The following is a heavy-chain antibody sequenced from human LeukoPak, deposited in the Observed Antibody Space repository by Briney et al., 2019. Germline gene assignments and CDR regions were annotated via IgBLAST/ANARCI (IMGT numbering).Heavy chain of an antibody. CDR1: GFTFSSYS. CDR2: ISSSSSYI. D-gene: IGHD7-27*01. J-gene: IGHJ4*02. V-gene: IGHV3-21*01. CDR3: ARGGPQLGIN. Sequence: GGSLRLSCAASGFTFSSYSMNWVRQAPGKGLEWVSSISSSSSYIYYADSVKGRFTVSRDNAKNSLYLQMNSLRAEDTAVYYCARGGPQLGINWGQGTLVTVSS.